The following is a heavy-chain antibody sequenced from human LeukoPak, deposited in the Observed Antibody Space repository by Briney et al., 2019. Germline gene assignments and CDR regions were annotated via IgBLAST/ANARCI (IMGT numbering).Heavy chain of an antibody. J-gene: IGHJ6*02. Sequence: PGGSLRLSCAASGFTFSSYSMNWVRQAPGKGLEWASSISSSSSYIYYADSVKGRFTISRDNAKNSLYLQMNSLRAEDTAVYYCARDLLLWFGGSNYYYGMDVWGQGTTVTVSS. V-gene: IGHV3-21*01. CDR2: ISSSSSYI. CDR1: GFTFSSYS. CDR3: ARDLLLWFGGSNYYYGMDV. D-gene: IGHD3-10*01.